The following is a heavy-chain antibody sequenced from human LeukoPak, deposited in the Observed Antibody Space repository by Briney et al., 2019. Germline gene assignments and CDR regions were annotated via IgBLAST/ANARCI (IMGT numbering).Heavy chain of an antibody. CDR1: GFTFSSYW. D-gene: IGHD3-22*01. CDR3: ARDGRAYYYDSSGYYDY. J-gene: IGHJ4*02. CDR2: INSDGSST. Sequence: PGGSLRLSCAASGFTFSSYWMHWVRQAPGKGLVWVSRINSDGSSTSYADSVKGRFTISRDNAKNTLYLQMNSLRAEDTAVYYCARDGRAYYYDSSGYYDYWGQGTLVTVYS. V-gene: IGHV3-74*01.